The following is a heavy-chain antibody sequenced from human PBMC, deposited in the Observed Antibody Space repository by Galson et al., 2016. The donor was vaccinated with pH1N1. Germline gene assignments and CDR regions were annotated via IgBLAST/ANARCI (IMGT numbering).Heavy chain of an antibody. CDR2: ISKDGNNV. J-gene: IGHJ4*02. CDR1: GFTLSCCA. V-gene: IGHV3-30*04. CDR3: ARSRDFSFDY. Sequence: SLRLSCAASGFTLSCCAMHWVRQAPGKGLECVALISKDGNNVYYADSVKGRFTISRDMSNNTLYLQMNSLRTEDTAIYYCARSRDFSFDYWGQGALVTVAS. D-gene: IGHD4-11*01.